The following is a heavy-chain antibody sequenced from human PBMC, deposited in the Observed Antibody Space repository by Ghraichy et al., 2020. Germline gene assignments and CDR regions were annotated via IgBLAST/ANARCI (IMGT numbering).Heavy chain of an antibody. Sequence: GGSLRLSCAASGFTFSRYRLIWVRQAPGKGLEWVSYISSTSTIYYADSVQGRFTISRDNAKNSLHLQMNSLRDEDAALYYCARVGSGSFIDYWGQGALVTVSS. CDR2: ISSTSTI. CDR3: ARVGSGSFIDY. CDR1: GFTFSRYR. J-gene: IGHJ4*02. V-gene: IGHV3-48*02. D-gene: IGHD1-26*01.